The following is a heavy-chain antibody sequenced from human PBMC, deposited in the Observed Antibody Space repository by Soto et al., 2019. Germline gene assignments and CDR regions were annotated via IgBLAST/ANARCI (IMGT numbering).Heavy chain of an antibody. CDR3: ARKILGSTTRPNYWYFDL. Sequence: EVQVLESGGGLVQPGGSLRLSCAGSGFTFINYAMNWVRQAPGKGLEWVSSIRGGGDASFFPVSVRGRFTISRDNSKNTVTLQMNSLGVDDTAVYYWARKILGSTTRPNYWYFDLWGRGTLVTVSS. CDR1: GFTFINYA. CDR2: IRGGGDAS. J-gene: IGHJ2*01. V-gene: IGHV3-23*01. D-gene: IGHD1-26*01.